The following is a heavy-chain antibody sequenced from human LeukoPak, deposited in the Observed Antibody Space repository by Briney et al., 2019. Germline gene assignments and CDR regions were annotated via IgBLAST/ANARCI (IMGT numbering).Heavy chain of an antibody. J-gene: IGHJ4*02. Sequence: GGSLRLSCAASGFTFSSYVMSWVRQAPGKGLEWVSAITGSSDSTYYADSAKGRFTISRDNSKNTLYLQMNSLRAEDTAVYYCAKGTSPFDYWGLGTLVTVSS. CDR3: AKGTSPFDY. CDR1: GFTFSSYV. V-gene: IGHV3-23*01. CDR2: ITGSSDST.